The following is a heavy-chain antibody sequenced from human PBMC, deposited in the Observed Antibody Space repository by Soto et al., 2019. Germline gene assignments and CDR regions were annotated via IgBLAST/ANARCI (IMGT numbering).Heavy chain of an antibody. D-gene: IGHD2-15*01. J-gene: IGHJ4*02. CDR2: SCLVDSDT. CDR1: RYILNTYW. CDR3: ETGGYCDTKCYNFFDY. Sequence: GESLNSAGKASRYILNTYWVGWLRQMPGKGQDWIGISCLVDSDTRYGPSFQDQGTISADISSNTAYLQLSSLNASDTGKYYCETGGYCDTKCYNFFDYWCQGTLVTVPQ. V-gene: IGHV5-51*03.